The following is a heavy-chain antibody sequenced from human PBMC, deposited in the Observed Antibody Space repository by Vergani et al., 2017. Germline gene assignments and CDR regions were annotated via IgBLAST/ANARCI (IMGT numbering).Heavy chain of an antibody. Sequence: EVQLVESGGGLVQPGGSLRLSCAASGFTFSSYEMNWVRQAPGKGLEWVSYISSSGSTIYYADSVKGRFTISRDNAKNSLYLQMNSLRAEDTAVYYCAREGGYCGGDCYPDYWGQGTLVTVSS. CDR2: ISSSGSTI. J-gene: IGHJ4*02. CDR1: GFTFSSYE. CDR3: AREGGYCGGDCYPDY. D-gene: IGHD2-21*02. V-gene: IGHV3-48*03.